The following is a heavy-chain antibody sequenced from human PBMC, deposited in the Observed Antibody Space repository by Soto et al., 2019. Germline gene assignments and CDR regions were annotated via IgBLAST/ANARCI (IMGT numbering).Heavy chain of an antibody. Sequence: QVHIQQWGAGLLKPSETLSLSCAVSGGSFSGYYWSWIRQPPGKGLEWIGEINHGGTTNYNPSLQSRVTISVDMSKKQFSLKLSSVTAADTAIYYCAREYAYGPTFDYWGQGPLVTVSS. J-gene: IGHJ4*02. CDR3: AREYAYGPTFDY. CDR2: INHGGTT. CDR1: GGSFSGYY. D-gene: IGHD3-10*01. V-gene: IGHV4-34*01.